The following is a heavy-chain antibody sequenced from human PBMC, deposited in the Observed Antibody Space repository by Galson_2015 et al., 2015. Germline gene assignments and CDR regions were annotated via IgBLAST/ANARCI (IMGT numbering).Heavy chain of an antibody. V-gene: IGHV3-23*01. CDR3: AKDRWIQLWDFDY. CDR1: GFTFSSYA. J-gene: IGHJ4*02. Sequence: SLRLSCAASGFTFSSYAMSWVRQAPGKGLEWVSAISGSGGSTYYADSVKGRFTISRDNSKNTPYLQMNSLRAEDTAVYYCAKDRWIQLWDFDYWGQGTLVTVSS. D-gene: IGHD5-18*01. CDR2: ISGSGGST.